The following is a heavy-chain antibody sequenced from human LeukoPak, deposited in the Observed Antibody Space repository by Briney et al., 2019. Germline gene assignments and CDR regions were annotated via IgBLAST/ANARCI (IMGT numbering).Heavy chain of an antibody. J-gene: IGHJ4*02. CDR3: AKDLSGPGYSSSRLDY. Sequence: PGGSLRLSCAASGFTFSSYAMSWVRQAPGKGLVWVSAISGSGANTYYADSVKGRFTFSRDNSKDTLYLQMNSLRAEDTAVYYCAKDLSGPGYSSSRLDYWGQGTLVTVSS. CDR1: GFTFSSYA. V-gene: IGHV3-23*01. CDR2: ISGSGANT. D-gene: IGHD6-13*01.